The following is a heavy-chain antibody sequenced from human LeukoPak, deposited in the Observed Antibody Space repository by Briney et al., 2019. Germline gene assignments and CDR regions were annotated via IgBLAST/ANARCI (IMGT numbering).Heavy chain of an antibody. CDR1: GFTVSSNY. Sequence: GGSLRLSCAASGFTVSSNYMNWVRQAPGKGLEWVSVIYSGGSTYYADSVKGRFTISRDNARNSLYLQMNSLRVEDTAVYYCARGSRYCSSTSCYPPFDYWGQGTLVTVSS. CDR3: ARGSRYCSSTSCYPPFDY. CDR2: IYSGGST. V-gene: IGHV3-53*01. D-gene: IGHD2-2*01. J-gene: IGHJ4*02.